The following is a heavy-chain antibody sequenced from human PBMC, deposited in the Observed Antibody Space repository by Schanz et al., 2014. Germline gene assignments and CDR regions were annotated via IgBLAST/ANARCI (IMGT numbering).Heavy chain of an antibody. J-gene: IGHJ3*02. CDR1: GFTFSSYG. CDR2: IEGDGSRK. Sequence: VQLVESGGGVVQPGGSLRLSCAASGFTFSSYGMHWVRQAPGKGLEWVANIEGDGSRKQYVDSVEGRFTISRDNAKNSLYLQMTSLRAEDAAVYYCARDISPESRGPLYYDAFDIWGQGTVVTVSS. V-gene: IGHV3-7*01. CDR3: ARDISPESRGPLYYDAFDI. D-gene: IGHD2-15*01.